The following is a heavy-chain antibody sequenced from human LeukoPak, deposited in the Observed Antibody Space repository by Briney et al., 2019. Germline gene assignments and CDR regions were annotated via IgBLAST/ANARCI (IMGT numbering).Heavy chain of an antibody. D-gene: IGHD5-24*01. CDR2: ISAYNGNT. CDR1: GYTFTSYG. J-gene: IGHJ3*02. V-gene: IGHV1-18*01. CDR3: ARDPGAWRVAPRAFDI. Sequence: GASVKVSCKASGYTFTSYGISWVRQAPGQGLEWMGWISAYNGNTNYAQKLQGRVTMTTDTSTSTAYMELRSLRSDDTAVYYCARDPGAWRVAPRAFDIWGQGTMVTVSS.